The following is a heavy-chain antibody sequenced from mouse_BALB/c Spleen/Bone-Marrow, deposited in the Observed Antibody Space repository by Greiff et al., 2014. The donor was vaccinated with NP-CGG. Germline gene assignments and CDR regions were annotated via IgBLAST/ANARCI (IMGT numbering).Heavy chain of an antibody. CDR1: GYTFTSYV. J-gene: IGHJ2*01. Sequence: QLQESGPELVKPGASVKMSCKASGYTFTSYVMHWVKQKPGQGLEWIGYFNPYNDGPKYNEKFKGKATLTSDKSSSTAYTELSRLTSEDSAVYYCAIHEGYFDYWGQGTTLTVSS. CDR2: FNPYNDGP. V-gene: IGHV1-14*01. CDR3: AIHEGYFDY.